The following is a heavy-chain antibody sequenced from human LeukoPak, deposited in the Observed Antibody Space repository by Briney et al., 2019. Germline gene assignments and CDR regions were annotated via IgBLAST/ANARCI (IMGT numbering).Heavy chain of an antibody. CDR3: ASTLGGKGWSY. D-gene: IGHD4-23*01. V-gene: IGHV3-21*01. CDR1: GFTFSSYG. J-gene: IGHJ4*02. Sequence: GGSLRLSCAASGFTFSSYGMHWVRQAPGKGLEWVSSISSSSSYIYYADSVKGRFTISRDNAKNSLYLQMNSLRAEDTAVYYCASTLGGKGWSYWGQGTLVTVSS. CDR2: ISSSSSYI.